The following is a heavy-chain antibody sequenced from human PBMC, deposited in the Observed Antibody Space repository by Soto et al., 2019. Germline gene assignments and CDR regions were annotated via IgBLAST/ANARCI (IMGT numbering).Heavy chain of an antibody. CDR3: VKQGGDPGDEHGAFDI. CDR1: GFTFSSYA. D-gene: IGHD7-27*01. J-gene: IGHJ3*02. CDR2: ISSNGGST. Sequence: GGSLRLSCSASGFTFSSYAMHWVRQAPGKGLEYVSAISSNGGSTYYADSVKGRFTISRDNSKNTLYLQMSSLRAEDTAVYYCVKQGGDPGDEHGAFDIWGQGTMVTVSS. V-gene: IGHV3-64D*09.